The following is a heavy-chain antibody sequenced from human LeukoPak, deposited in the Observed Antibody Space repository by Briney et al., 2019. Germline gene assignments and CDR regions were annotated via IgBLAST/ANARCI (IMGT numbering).Heavy chain of an antibody. D-gene: IGHD1-26*01. V-gene: IGHV4-38-2*02. Sequence: PSETLSLTCTVSGYSISSGYYWGWIRPPPGKGLEWIGSIYHSGSTYYNPSLKSRVTISVDTSKNQFSLKLSSVTAADTAVYYCARSIVGAAFDIWGQGTMVTVSS. CDR3: ARSIVGAAFDI. CDR1: GYSISSGYY. CDR2: IYHSGST. J-gene: IGHJ3*02.